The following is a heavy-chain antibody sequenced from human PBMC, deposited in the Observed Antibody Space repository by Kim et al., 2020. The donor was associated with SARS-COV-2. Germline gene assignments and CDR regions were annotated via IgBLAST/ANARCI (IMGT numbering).Heavy chain of an antibody. Sequence: SETLSLTCAVYGGSFSGYYWSWIRQPPGKGLEWIGEINHSGSTNYNPSLKSRVTISVDTSKNQFSLKLSSVTAADRAVFYCARRPIAPRPGYYYGMTVWG. CDR3: ARRPIAPRPGYYYGMTV. J-gene: IGHJ6*01. V-gene: IGHV4-34*01. CDR2: INHSGST. D-gene: IGHD6-6*01. CDR1: GGSFSGYY.